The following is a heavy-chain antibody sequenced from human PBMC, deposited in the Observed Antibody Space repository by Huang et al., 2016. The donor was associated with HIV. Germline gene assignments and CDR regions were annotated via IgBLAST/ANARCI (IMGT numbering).Heavy chain of an antibody. CDR1: GYTFTNYD. J-gene: IGHJ4*02. CDR3: ARSAYGDLDY. CDR2: MNPNTGNT. D-gene: IGHD4-17*01. V-gene: IGHV1-8*02. Sequence: QVHLVQSGAEVKKPGASVKVSCKASGYTFTNYDINWVRQAPGRGLEWMGGMNPNTGNTGFAQSCQGRFTMTRKTSITTAYMELTSLTSEDTAVYYCARSAYGDLDYWGLGTLVIVSS.